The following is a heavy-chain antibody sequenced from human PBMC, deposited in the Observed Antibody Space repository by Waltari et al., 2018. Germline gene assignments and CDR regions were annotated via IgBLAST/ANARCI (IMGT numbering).Heavy chain of an antibody. D-gene: IGHD5-18*01. Sequence: QVQLVESGGDLVKPGGSLRLSCAASGFTFSDYYMNWIRQAPGKGRGWVSYIKSGGHSIYYADSVKGRFTMSRDNTKNSLYLQMDSLRAEDTAVYYCAREEKAERGYSYGVWGQGTVVTVSS. CDR2: IKSGGHSI. CDR3: AREEKAERGYSYGV. CDR1: GFTFSDYY. J-gene: IGHJ4*02. V-gene: IGHV3-11*01.